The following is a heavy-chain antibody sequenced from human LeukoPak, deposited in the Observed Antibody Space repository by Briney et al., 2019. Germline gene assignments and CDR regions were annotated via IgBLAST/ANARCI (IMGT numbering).Heavy chain of an antibody. D-gene: IGHD6-19*01. Sequence: SETLSLTCTVSGGSIRSHYWSWVRQSPGERLEWIGYIFFDGSTDYNPSVKSRVTISIDTSKNQFSLKLSSVTAADTAVYYCARPIPGAVAVVHPEVCGQGTLVTVSS. CDR2: IFFDGST. V-gene: IGHV4-59*08. J-gene: IGHJ4*02. CDR1: GGSIRSHY. CDR3: ARPIPGAVAVVHPEV.